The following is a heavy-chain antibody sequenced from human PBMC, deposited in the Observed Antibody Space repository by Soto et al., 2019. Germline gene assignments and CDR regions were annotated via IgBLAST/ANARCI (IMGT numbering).Heavy chain of an antibody. CDR2: MSGTGGST. Sequence: EVQLLESGGGLVQPGRSLRLSCAASGFTFSSYAMNWVRQAPGKGLEWVSAMSGTGGSTYYADSVKGRFTISRGNSKNTLYLQMNSLRVEDTAVLYCAKAGFSSGWSPSYFDYWGQGTLVTVSS. D-gene: IGHD6-19*01. V-gene: IGHV3-23*01. CDR1: GFTFSSYA. J-gene: IGHJ4*02. CDR3: AKAGFSSGWSPSYFDY.